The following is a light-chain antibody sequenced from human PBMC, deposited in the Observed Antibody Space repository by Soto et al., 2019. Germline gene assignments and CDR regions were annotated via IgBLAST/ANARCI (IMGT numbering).Light chain of an antibody. CDR2: GAS. CDR1: QSVSSSY. V-gene: IGKV3-20*01. CDR3: QQYGSSPPYP. J-gene: IGKJ2*01. Sequence: EIVLTQSPGTLSLSPGERATLSCRASQSVSSSYLAWYQQKPGQAPRLLIYGASSRATGIPDRFSGSGSGTDFNLTIIRLEPEESAVYYCQQYGSSPPYPFGQETKLEIK.